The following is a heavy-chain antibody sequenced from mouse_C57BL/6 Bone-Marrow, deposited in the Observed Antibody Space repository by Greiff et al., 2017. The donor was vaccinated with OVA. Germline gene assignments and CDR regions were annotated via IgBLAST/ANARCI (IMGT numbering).Heavy chain of an antibody. CDR1: GFNIKDDY. CDR2: IDPENGDT. J-gene: IGHJ3*01. CDR3: FPCGNCWFAY. Sequence: EVQLQQSGAELVRPGASVKLSCTASGFNIKDDYMHWVKQRPEQGLEWIGWIDPENGDTEYASKFQGKAPITADTSSNPAYLQLSSLASEDTAGYYCFPCGNCWFAYWGQGTLVTVSA. V-gene: IGHV14-4*01. D-gene: IGHD2-1*01.